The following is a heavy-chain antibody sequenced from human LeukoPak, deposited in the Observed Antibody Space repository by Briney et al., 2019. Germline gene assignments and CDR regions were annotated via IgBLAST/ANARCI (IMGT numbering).Heavy chain of an antibody. Sequence: TSETLSLTCTILGRSISSCSYYWSWIRQPAGKGLEWIGRIYTSGSTHYNPSLKSRVTISVDTSKTQFSLKLSSVTAADTAVYYCAGTTVTGYYFDYWGQGTLVTVSS. V-gene: IGHV4-61*02. D-gene: IGHD4-11*01. CDR3: AGTTVTGYYFDY. J-gene: IGHJ4*02. CDR1: GRSISSCSYY. CDR2: IYTSGST.